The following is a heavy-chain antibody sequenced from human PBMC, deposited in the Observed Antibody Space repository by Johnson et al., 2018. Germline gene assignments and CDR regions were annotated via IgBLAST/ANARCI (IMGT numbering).Heavy chain of an antibody. CDR1: GFTFSTYG. CDR2: IWHDGSNK. J-gene: IGHJ1*01. V-gene: IGHV3-33*01. D-gene: IGHD3-22*01. Sequence: QVQLVESGGGVVQPGRSLRLSCAASGFTFSTYGMHWVRQAPGKGLEWVALIWHDGSNKNYADSVKGRFTISRDNSKNTLYLKMNSLRAEYTAVYYCAREYDSSGYYLEDFQHWGQGTLVTVSS. CDR3: AREYDSSGYYLEDFQH.